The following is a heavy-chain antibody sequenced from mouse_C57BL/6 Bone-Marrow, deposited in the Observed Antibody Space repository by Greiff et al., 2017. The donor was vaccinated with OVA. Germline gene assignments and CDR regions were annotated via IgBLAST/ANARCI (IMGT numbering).Heavy chain of an antibody. D-gene: IGHD2-4*01. CDR2: IDPENGDT. J-gene: IGHJ3*01. Sequence: VQLQQSGAELVRPGASVKLSCTASGFHIKDDYMHWVKQRPEQGLEWIGWIDPENGDTEYASKFQGKATITADTSSNTAYLQLSSLTSEDTAVYYCTTIYYDYSWFAYWGQGTLVTVSA. CDR3: TTIYYDYSWFAY. CDR1: GFHIKDDY. V-gene: IGHV14-4*01.